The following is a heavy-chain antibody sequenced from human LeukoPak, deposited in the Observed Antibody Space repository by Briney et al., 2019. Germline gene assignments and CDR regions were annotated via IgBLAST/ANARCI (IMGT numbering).Heavy chain of an antibody. J-gene: IGHJ4*02. V-gene: IGHV4-59*12. CDR2: IYYSGST. D-gene: IGHD6-13*01. Sequence: PSETLSLTCTVSGGSISSYYWSWIRQPPGKGLEWIGYIYYSGSTNYNPSLKSRVTISVDTSKNQFSLKLSSVTAADTAVYYCARGGTEAAGRVYFDYWGQGTLVTVSS. CDR3: ARGGTEAAGRVYFDY. CDR1: GGSISSYY.